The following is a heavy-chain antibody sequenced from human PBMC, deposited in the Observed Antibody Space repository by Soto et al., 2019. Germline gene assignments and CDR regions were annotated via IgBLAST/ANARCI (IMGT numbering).Heavy chain of an antibody. CDR2: IYYSGST. J-gene: IGHJ4*02. Sequence: SETLSLTCNVSGYSISNYYWSWIRQPPGKGLEWIGYIYYSGSTNSNPSLKSRVTISVDTSKNQFSLKLSSVTAADTAVYYCARQVEGSFWSGYSYFDYWGQGTLVTVSS. CDR1: GYSISNYY. D-gene: IGHD3-3*01. CDR3: ARQVEGSFWSGYSYFDY. V-gene: IGHV4-59*08.